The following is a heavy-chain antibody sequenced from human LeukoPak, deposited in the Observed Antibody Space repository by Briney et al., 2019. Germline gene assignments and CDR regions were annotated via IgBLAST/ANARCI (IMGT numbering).Heavy chain of an antibody. J-gene: IGHJ5*02. CDR2: MNPNSGNT. Sequence: WASVKVSCKASGYTFTGYYMHWVRQATGQGLEWMGWMNPNSGNTGYAQKFQGRVTMTRNTSISTAYMELSSLRSEDTAVYYCARGGIAAAGTTSSKYNWFDPWGQGTLVTVSS. CDR1: GYTFTGYY. D-gene: IGHD6-13*01. V-gene: IGHV1-8*02. CDR3: ARGGIAAAGTTSSKYNWFDP.